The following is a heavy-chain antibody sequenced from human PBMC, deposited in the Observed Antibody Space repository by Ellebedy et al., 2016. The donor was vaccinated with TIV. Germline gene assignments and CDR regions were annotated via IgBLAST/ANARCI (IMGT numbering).Heavy chain of an antibody. J-gene: IGHJ4*02. CDR3: ARGAFYEFWSGYIDH. V-gene: IGHV3-74*01. Sequence: GESLKISCVASGFTIGSYWMHLVRHVPGKGLVLVSRVNFDGTTTTYADSVKGRFTISRDNAKNTLFLQMDSLEAEDAAVYYCARGAFYEFWSGYIDHWGQGALVTVSS. CDR1: GFTIGSYW. CDR2: VNFDGTTT. D-gene: IGHD3-3*01.